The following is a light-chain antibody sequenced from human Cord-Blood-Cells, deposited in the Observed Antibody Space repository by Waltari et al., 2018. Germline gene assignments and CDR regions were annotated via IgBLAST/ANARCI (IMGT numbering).Light chain of an antibody. CDR1: QSISSY. CDR3: QQSYSTPPIT. J-gene: IGKJ5*01. CDR2: AAS. V-gene: IGKV1-39*01. Sequence: DIQMTQSPSSLSASVGDRVTITCRASQSISSYLNWYQQKPGKAPKPLIYAASSLQSGVPSRFSGSGSVTDFTLTISSRQPEDFATYYCQQSYSTPPITFGQGTRLEIK.